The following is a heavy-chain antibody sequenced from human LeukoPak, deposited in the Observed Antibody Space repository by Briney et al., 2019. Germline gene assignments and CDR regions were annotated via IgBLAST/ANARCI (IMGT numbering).Heavy chain of an antibody. D-gene: IGHD7-27*01. CDR3: ARGRLTGDRARAFGI. Sequence: ASVTVSFKASGYTFTNYGISWVRQAAGQGLEWMGWISGHNGITNSVQKFQDRITMTTDSSTSTAYMELRSLTSDDTAVYYCARGRLTGDRARAFGIWGQGTMVTVSS. CDR1: GYTFTNYG. V-gene: IGHV1-18*04. CDR2: ISGHNGIT. J-gene: IGHJ3*02.